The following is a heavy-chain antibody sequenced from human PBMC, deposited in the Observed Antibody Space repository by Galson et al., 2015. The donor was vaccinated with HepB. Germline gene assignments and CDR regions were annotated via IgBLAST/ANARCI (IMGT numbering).Heavy chain of an antibody. CDR3: AKCSGSNWFVPHHFDS. V-gene: IGHV3-23*01. CDR1: GFTFANYV. D-gene: IGHD6-13*01. Sequence: SLRLSCAASGFTFANYVMNWARQAPGKGLDRVSSISGTGGSTYYRGSFKGRFTISRDNSKNTVYLQMESLRADDTAVYYCAKCSGSNWFVPHHFDSWGQGTLVTVSS. CDR2: ISGTGGST. J-gene: IGHJ4*02.